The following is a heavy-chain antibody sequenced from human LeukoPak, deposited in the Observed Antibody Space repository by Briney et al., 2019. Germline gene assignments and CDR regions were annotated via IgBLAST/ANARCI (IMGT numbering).Heavy chain of an antibody. D-gene: IGHD6-13*01. CDR3: ARLSSWYHGTDY. CDR1: GGSISSSSYY. Sequence: PSETLSLTCTVSGGSISSSSYYWGWIRQPPGKGLEWIGSIYYSGSTYYNPSLKSRVTISVDTSKNQFSLKLSSVTAADTAVYYCARLSSWYHGTDYWGQGTLVTVSS. J-gene: IGHJ4*02. V-gene: IGHV4-39*01. CDR2: IYYSGST.